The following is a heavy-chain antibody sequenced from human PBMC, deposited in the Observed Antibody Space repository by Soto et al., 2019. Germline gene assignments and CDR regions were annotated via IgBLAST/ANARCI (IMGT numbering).Heavy chain of an antibody. J-gene: IGHJ6*02. V-gene: IGHV3-30*18. CDR3: AKEPRDSSMWYVYYYYGMDV. D-gene: IGHD6-13*01. CDR2: ISYDGSNK. CDR1: GFTFSSYG. Sequence: QVQLVESGGGVVQPGRSLRLSCAASGFTFSSYGMHWVRQAPGKGLEWVAVISYDGSNKYYADSVKGRFTISRDNSKNTLYLQMNSLRAEDTDVYYCAKEPRDSSMWYVYYYYGMDVWGQEPTLTVCS.